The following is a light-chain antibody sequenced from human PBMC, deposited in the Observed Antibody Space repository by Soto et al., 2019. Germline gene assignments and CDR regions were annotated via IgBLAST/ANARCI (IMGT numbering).Light chain of an antibody. CDR1: QTVSSNS. Sequence: EIVLTQSPGTLSLSPGERATLSGRASQTVSSNSLAWYHQKPGQAPRLLIYGASSRATGIPDRFSGSGSGTDFTLTISRLEPEDFAVYYCQLYGSSARTFGQGTQVE. V-gene: IGKV3-20*01. J-gene: IGKJ1*01. CDR2: GAS. CDR3: QLYGSSART.